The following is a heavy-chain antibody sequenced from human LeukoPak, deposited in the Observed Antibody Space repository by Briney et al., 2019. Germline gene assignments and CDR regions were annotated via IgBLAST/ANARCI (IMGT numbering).Heavy chain of an antibody. CDR2: AYGDGNSK. J-gene: IGHJ4*02. D-gene: IGHD5-18*01. CDR1: GFPFNYYG. Sequence: PGGSLRLSCATSGFPFNYYGMHWVRQAPGKGLEWVAVAYGDGNSKYYVDSVKGRFTISKDISENTLYLQMNSLRAEDTAVYFCARGKSGYTFGPLDSWGQGTLVTVSS. V-gene: IGHV3-33*01. CDR3: ARGKSGYTFGPLDS.